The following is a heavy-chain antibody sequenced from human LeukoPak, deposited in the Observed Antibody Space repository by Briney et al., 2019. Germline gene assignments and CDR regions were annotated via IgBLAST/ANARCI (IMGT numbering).Heavy chain of an antibody. CDR1: GGSITSYY. V-gene: IGHV4-59*01. Sequence: SETLSLTCTVSGGSITSYYWSWIRQPPGKGLEWIGNIYYSGSANYNPSLKSRVAISVDTSNNRLSLKLSSVTAADTAVYYCARGNPSPPYSSSSLFDYWGQGTLVTVSS. CDR2: IYYSGSA. J-gene: IGHJ4*02. CDR3: ARGNPSPPYSSSSLFDY. D-gene: IGHD6-6*01.